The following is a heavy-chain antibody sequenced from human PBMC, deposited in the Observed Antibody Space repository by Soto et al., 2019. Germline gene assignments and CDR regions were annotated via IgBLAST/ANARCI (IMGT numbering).Heavy chain of an antibody. CDR1: GFTFSSYA. V-gene: IGHV3-23*01. Sequence: GGSLRLSCAASGFTFSSYAMSWVRQAPGKGLEWVSAISGSGGSTYYADSVKGRFTISRDNSKNTLYLQMNSLRAEDTAVYYCAKDLKGRMVRGGDYWGQGTLVTVSS. D-gene: IGHD3-10*01. CDR2: ISGSGGST. J-gene: IGHJ4*02. CDR3: AKDLKGRMVRGGDY.